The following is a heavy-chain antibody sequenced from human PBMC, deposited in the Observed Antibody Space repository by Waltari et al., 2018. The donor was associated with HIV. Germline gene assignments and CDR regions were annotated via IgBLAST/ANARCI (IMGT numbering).Heavy chain of an antibody. CDR3: ARGRVDRSFDY. J-gene: IGHJ4*02. Sequence: QVQLQQWGAGLLKPSETLSLTCGFYGGSFRGYYWSWIRQPPGKGLEWIGEINHSGSTNYNPSLKSRVTISVDTSKNQFSLKLSSVTAADTAVYYCARGRVDRSFDYWGQGTLVTVSS. V-gene: IGHV4-34*01. CDR2: INHSGST. D-gene: IGHD5-12*01. CDR1: GGSFRGYY.